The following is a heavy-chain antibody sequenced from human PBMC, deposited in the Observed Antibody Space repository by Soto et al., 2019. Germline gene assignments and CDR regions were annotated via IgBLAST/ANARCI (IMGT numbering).Heavy chain of an antibody. V-gene: IGHV1-18*01. J-gene: IGHJ4*02. CDR1: GYTFTSYG. CDR3: ARFRGYYYDSSGYRPFDY. CDR2: ISAYNGNT. Sequence: ASAKVSCKASGYTFTSYGISWVRQAPGQGLEWMGWISAYNGNTNYAQKLQGRVTMTTDTSTSTAYMELRSLRSDDTAVYYCARFRGYYYDSSGYRPFDYWGQGTLVTVSS. D-gene: IGHD3-22*01.